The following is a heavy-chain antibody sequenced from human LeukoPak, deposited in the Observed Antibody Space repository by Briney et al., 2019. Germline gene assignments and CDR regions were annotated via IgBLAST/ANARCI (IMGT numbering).Heavy chain of an antibody. Sequence: GGSLRLSCAASGFTFSSYSMNWVRQAPGKGLEWVSSISSSSSYIYYADSVKGRFTISRDNAKNSLYLQMNSLRAEDTAVYYCARSVTAPRYPYYYYYMDVWGKGTTVTVSS. D-gene: IGHD2-21*02. CDR1: GFTFSSYS. V-gene: IGHV3-21*01. J-gene: IGHJ6*03. CDR3: ARSVTAPRYPYYYYYMDV. CDR2: ISSSSSYI.